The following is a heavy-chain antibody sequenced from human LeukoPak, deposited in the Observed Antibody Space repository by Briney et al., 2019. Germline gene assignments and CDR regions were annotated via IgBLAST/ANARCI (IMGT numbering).Heavy chain of an antibody. CDR1: GYTFTGYY. J-gene: IGHJ5*02. Sequence: ASVKVSCKASGYTFTGYYMHWVRQAPGQGLEWMGWINPNSGGTNYAQKFQGRVTMTRDTSISTAYMELSRLRSDDTAVYYCARDFGPDYEILTGYYIDPWGPGTLVTVSS. CDR2: INPNSGGT. CDR3: ARDFGPDYEILTGYYIDP. D-gene: IGHD3-9*01. V-gene: IGHV1-2*02.